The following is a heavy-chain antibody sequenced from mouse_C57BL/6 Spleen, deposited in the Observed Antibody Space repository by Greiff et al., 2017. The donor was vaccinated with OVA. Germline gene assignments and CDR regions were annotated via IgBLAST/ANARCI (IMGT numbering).Heavy chain of an antibody. CDR1: GYAFSSSW. Sequence: VKLMESGPELVKPGASVKISCKASGYAFSSSWMNWVKQRPGKGLEWIGRIYPGDGDTNYNGKFKGKATLTADKSSSTAYMQLSSLTSEDSAVYFCARGAGSGAMDYWGQGTSVTVSS. D-gene: IGHD3-3*01. J-gene: IGHJ4*01. CDR2: IYPGDGDT. V-gene: IGHV1-82*01. CDR3: ARGAGSGAMDY.